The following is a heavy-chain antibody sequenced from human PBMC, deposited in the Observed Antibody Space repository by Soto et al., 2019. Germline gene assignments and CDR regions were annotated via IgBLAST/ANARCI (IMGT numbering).Heavy chain of an antibody. J-gene: IGHJ5*02. CDR2: IYPGDSDT. D-gene: IGHD2-2*01. Sequence: GESLKISCKGSGYSFTSYWIGWVRQMPGKGLEWMGIIYPGDSDTRYSPSFQGQVTISADKSISTAYLQWSSLRSDDTAVYYCARAAGVVVPAAKGLPASWFDPWGQGTLVTVSS. CDR3: ARAAGVVVPAAKGLPASWFDP. CDR1: GYSFTSYW. V-gene: IGHV5-51*01.